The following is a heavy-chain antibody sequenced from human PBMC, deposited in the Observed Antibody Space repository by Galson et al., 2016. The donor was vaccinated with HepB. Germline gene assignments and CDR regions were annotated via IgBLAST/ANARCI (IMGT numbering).Heavy chain of an antibody. V-gene: IGHV4-39*01. CDR2: IYYSGST. D-gene: IGHD2-15*01. J-gene: IGHJ4*02. CDR3: ARVRRYCSGGSCRHHFDY. Sequence: LSPTCTVSGGSISSHNYYWGWIRQPPGKGLEWIGSIYYSGSTYYNPSLKSRVTISVDTSKNQFSLKLSSVTAADTAVYYCARVRRYCSGGSCRHHFDYWGQGTLVTVSS. CDR1: GGSISSHNYY.